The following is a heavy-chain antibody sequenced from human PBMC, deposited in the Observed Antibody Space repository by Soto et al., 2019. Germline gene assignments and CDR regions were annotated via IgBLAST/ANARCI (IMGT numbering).Heavy chain of an antibody. D-gene: IGHD3-9*01. V-gene: IGHV1-18*01. CDR1: GYTFTSYG. J-gene: IGHJ5*02. CDR2: ISAYNGNT. CDR3: ARTGLRYFDWLLSGQNWFDP. Sequence: GASVKVSCKASGYTFTSYGISWVRQAPGQGLEWMGWISAYNGNTNYAQKLQGRVTMTTDTSTSTAYMELRSLRSDDTAVYYCARTGLRYFDWLLSGQNWFDPWGQRTLVTVSS.